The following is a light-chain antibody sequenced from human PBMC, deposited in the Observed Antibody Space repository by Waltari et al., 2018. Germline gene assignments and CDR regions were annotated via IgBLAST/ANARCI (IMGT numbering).Light chain of an antibody. CDR1: QNIRTY. CDR2: GSS. CDR3: QQSFSSPWT. J-gene: IGKJ1*01. Sequence: DIQMTQSPSSLSASVGDTVTFTCRASQNIRTYLNWYQQKTAKAPKLLIYGSSTLQRGFPSRFRGSASGTEFTLTVTNLQPDDFATYFCQQSFSSPWTFGQGTKVEIK. V-gene: IGKV1-39*01.